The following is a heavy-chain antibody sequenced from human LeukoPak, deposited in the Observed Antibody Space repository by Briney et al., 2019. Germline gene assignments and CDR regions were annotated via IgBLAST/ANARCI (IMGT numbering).Heavy chain of an antibody. CDR3: ATWAFYHNLDV. V-gene: IGHV3-43*02. J-gene: IGHJ6*02. D-gene: IGHD2/OR15-2a*01. CDR1: GFTIGPYA. Sequence: RPGGSLRLSCAASGFTIGPYAMYWVRQGPGRGLEWVSVIKVDGSGTFYADSVRGRFTTSRDNSKNSLYLQMNSLTSEDTALYYCATWAFYHNLDVWGQGTTVIVSS. CDR2: IKVDGSGT.